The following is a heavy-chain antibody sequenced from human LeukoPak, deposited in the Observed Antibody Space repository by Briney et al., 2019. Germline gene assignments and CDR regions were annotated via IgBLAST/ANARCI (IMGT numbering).Heavy chain of an antibody. J-gene: IGHJ4*02. Sequence: GGSLRLSCAASGFTFSSYAMSWVRQTPGKGLEWVSAISGSGGSTYYADSVKGRFTISRDNSKNTLHLQMNSLRAEDTAVYYCAKDPTQRRHFWSGYFFDYWGQGTLVTVSS. CDR3: AKDPTQRRHFWSGYFFDY. CDR1: GFTFSSYA. CDR2: ISGSGGST. D-gene: IGHD3-3*02. V-gene: IGHV3-23*01.